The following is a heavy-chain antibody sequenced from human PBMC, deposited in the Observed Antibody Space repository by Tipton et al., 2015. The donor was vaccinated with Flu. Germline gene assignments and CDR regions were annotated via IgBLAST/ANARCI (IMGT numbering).Heavy chain of an antibody. Sequence: GEALGSSYYWAWIRQPPGKGLEWIGQISRGGATYYNSSLQSRATLSVDSSRNRFSLKVKSVTAADTATYYCARRDYSNYVSQPKNWFDHWGQGILVTVSS. D-gene: IGHD4-11*01. CDR1: GEALGSSYY. CDR3: ARRDYSNYVSQPKNWFDH. V-gene: IGHV4-38-2*01. J-gene: IGHJ5*02. CDR2: ISRGGAT.